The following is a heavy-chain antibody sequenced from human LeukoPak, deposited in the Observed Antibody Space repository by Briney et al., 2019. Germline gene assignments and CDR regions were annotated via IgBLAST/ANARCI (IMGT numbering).Heavy chain of an antibody. CDR3: AREASDSDILTGWIDY. CDR1: GVSIRSGSYY. Sequence: SETLSLTCNVYGVSIRSGSYYWSWIRQPAGKGLEWMGRIYTSGTTNYNPSLKSRVTISVGTSKSQFSLKLSSVTAADTAVYYWAREASDSDILTGWIDYWGQGTLVSVSS. V-gene: IGHV4-61*02. D-gene: IGHD3-9*01. CDR2: IYTSGTT. J-gene: IGHJ4*02.